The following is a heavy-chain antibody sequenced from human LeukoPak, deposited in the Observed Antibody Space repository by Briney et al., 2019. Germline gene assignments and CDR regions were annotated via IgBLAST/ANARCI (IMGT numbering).Heavy chain of an antibody. CDR3: ARTIVPRTYFDY. CDR1: GGSISSGGYS. Sequence: SQTLSLTCAVSGGSISSGGYSWSWIRQPPGTGLEWIGYIYYSGTTYYSPSLKSRISISIDTSKNQFSLNLSSVTAADTAVYYCARTIVPRTYFDYWGQGTLVTVSS. CDR2: IYYSGTT. D-gene: IGHD2/OR15-2a*01. J-gene: IGHJ4*02. V-gene: IGHV4-30-4*07.